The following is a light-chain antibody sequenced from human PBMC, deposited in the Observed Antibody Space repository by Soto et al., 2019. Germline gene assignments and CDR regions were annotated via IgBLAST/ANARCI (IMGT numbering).Light chain of an antibody. CDR1: QSVSSSY. J-gene: IGKJ1*01. Sequence: SVLPQSPGTLSLSPGERATLSCRASQSVSSSYLAWYQQKPGQAPRLLISGASSRAADIPDRFSGSGSRTDFTLTINRLEPEDFAVYYCQQYDSFPRTFGQGTKVDIK. CDR2: GAS. V-gene: IGKV3-20*01. CDR3: QQYDSFPRT.